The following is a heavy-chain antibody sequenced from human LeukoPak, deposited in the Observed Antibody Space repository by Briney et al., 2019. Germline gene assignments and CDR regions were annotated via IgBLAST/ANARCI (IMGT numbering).Heavy chain of an antibody. V-gene: IGHV3-7*01. CDR3: ARDLDYYDSSGYSDY. J-gene: IGHJ4*02. Sequence: GGSLRLSCAASGFTFSSYWMSWVRQAPGKRLEWVANIKQDGSEKYYVDSVKGRFTISRDNAKNSLYLQMNSLRAEDTAVYYCARDLDYYDSSGYSDYWGQGTLVTVSS. CDR1: GFTFSSYW. D-gene: IGHD3-22*01. CDR2: IKQDGSEK.